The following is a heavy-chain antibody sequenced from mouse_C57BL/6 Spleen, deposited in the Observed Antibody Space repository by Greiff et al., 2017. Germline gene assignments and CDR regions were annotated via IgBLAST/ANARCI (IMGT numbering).Heavy chain of an antibody. CDR1: GYTFTDYN. V-gene: IGHV1-22*01. CDR2: INPNNGGT. CDR3: ARSWLRSNFDV. D-gene: IGHD2-2*01. Sequence: VQLQQSVPELVKPGASVKMSCKASGYTFTDYNMHWVKQSHGKSLEWIGYINPNNGGTSYNQKFKGKATLTVNKSSSTAYMELRSLTSEDSAVYYCARSWLRSNFDVWGTGATVTVAS. J-gene: IGHJ1*03.